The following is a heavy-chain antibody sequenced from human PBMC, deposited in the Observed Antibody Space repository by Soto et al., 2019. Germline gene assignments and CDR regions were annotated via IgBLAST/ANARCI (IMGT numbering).Heavy chain of an antibody. CDR3: EREVAVILVGACDY. V-gene: IGHV3-21*01. J-gene: IGHJ4*02. CDR2: ISSGSSYI. D-gene: IGHD2-21*01. Sequence: EVQLVESGGGLVKPGASLRLSCAASGFTFSSYTMNWLRQSPGKGLEWVASISSGSSYIYYADSVRGRFTISRDNAKRSLYLQMSSLRAEDTAVYYCEREVAVILVGACDYWGQGALVTVSS. CDR1: GFTFSSYT.